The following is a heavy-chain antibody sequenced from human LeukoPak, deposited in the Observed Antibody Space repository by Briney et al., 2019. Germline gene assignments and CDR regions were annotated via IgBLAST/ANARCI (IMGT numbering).Heavy chain of an antibody. CDR2: INPSGGST. V-gene: IGHV1-46*01. D-gene: IGHD3-10*01. CDR1: GYTFTSYY. CDR3: ARDVRSSYYYYYMDV. J-gene: IGHJ6*03. Sequence: ASVKVSCKASGYTFTSYYMHWVRQAPGQGPEWMGIINPSGGSTSYAQKFQGRVTMTRDTSTSTVYMELSSLRSEDTAVYYCARDVRSSYYYYYMDVWGKGTTVTISS.